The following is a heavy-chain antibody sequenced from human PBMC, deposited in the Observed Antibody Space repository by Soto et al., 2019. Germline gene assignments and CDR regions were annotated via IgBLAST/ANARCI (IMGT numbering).Heavy chain of an antibody. CDR2: IYYSGSP. V-gene: IGHV4-30-4*01. Sequence: QVQLQESGPGLVKPSQTLSLTCTVSGGSISSGDYYWSWIRQPPGKGLEWIGYIYYSGSPYYNPSLKCRVTIAGDTPATQLSLKLSSVTAADTAVYYCDRAGVVAAIFDYWGQGTLFTVSS. CDR1: GGSISSGDYY. J-gene: IGHJ4*02. D-gene: IGHD2-15*01. CDR3: DRAGVVAAIFDY.